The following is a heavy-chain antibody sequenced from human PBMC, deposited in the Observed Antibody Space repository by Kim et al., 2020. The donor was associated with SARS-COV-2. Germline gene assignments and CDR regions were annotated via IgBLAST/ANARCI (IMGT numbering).Heavy chain of an antibody. CDR2: ST. Sequence: STYYADSGKGRFTISRDNSKNTLYLQMNSLRAEDTAVYYCAKSLWGGLDYWGQGTLVTVSS. V-gene: IGHV3-23*01. D-gene: IGHD3-16*01. J-gene: IGHJ4*02. CDR3: AKSLWGGLDY.